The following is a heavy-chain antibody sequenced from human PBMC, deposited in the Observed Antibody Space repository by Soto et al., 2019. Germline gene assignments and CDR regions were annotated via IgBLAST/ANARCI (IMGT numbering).Heavy chain of an antibody. Sequence: QITLKESGPTLVKPTQTLTLTCTFSGFSLSTSGVGVGWICQPPGKALEWLALIYWDDDKRYRPSLKNSLIITKYTSRNQVVLTMTNMDPVDTATYYYAHKGDGSRGFKYWGQGTLVTVSS. CDR1: GFSLSTSGVG. CDR2: IYWDDDK. V-gene: IGHV2-5*02. CDR3: AHKGDGSRGFKY. D-gene: IGHD1-26*01. J-gene: IGHJ4*02.